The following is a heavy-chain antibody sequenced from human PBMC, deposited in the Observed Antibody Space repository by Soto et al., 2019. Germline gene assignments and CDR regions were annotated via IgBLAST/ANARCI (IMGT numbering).Heavy chain of an antibody. D-gene: IGHD3-16*02. CDR1: GGSINSYY. J-gene: IGHJ3*02. Sequence: QVQLQESGPGLVKPSETLSLTCTVSGGSINSYYWSWIRQPPGKGLEWIGYIYYSGSTNYNPSLNSRVTMSVDTSKNQFSLKRSSVTAADPAVYYCARLYGLDAFDIWGQGTMVTVSS. V-gene: IGHV4-59*08. CDR2: IYYSGST. CDR3: ARLYGLDAFDI.